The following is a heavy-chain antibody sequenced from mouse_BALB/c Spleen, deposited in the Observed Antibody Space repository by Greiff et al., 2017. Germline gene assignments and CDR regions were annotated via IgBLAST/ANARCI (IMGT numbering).Heavy chain of an antibody. J-gene: IGHJ2*01. V-gene: IGHV1-87*01. Sequence: VKLQESGAELARPGASVKLSCKASGYTFTSYWMQWVKQRPGQGLEWIGAIYPGDGDTRYTQKFKGKATLTADKSSSTAYMQLSSLASEDSAVYYCARMNITTVFDYWGQGTTLTVSS. CDR3: ARMNITTVFDY. CDR1: GYTFTSYW. D-gene: IGHD1-1*01. CDR2: IYPGDGDT.